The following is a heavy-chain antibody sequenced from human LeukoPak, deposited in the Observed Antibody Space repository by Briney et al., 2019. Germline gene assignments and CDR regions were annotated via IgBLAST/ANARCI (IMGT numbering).Heavy chain of an antibody. J-gene: IGHJ4*02. CDR3: ARDMWYSDYVPTYIDY. Sequence: ASVKVSCKASGYTFTGSYMHWVRQAPGQGLEWMGWINPNSGGTNYAQNFQGRVTMTRDTSISTAYMELSSLRSDDTAVYYCARDMWYSDYVPTYIDYWGQGTLVTVSS. V-gene: IGHV1-2*02. CDR2: INPNSGGT. D-gene: IGHD4-11*01. CDR1: GYTFTGSY.